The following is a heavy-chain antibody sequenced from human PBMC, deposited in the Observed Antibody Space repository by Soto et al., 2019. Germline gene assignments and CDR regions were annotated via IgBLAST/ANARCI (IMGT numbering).Heavy chain of an antibody. CDR2: MYYGGRT. CDR3: SRGTPSPLIVRSSRGPWFDP. Sequence: SETLSLTCTVSGGSISSYYWSWIRQPPGKGLEWIGYMYYGGRTNYNPSLKSRVTISVDTFKMQVFLKLSSVTAADTAVYFFSRGTPSPLIVRSSRGPWFDPWGQGTLVTVSS. D-gene: IGHD2-15*01. V-gene: IGHV4-59*08. J-gene: IGHJ5*02. CDR1: GGSISSYY.